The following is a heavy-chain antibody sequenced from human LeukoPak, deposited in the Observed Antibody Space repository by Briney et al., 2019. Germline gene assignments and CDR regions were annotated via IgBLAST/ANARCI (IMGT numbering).Heavy chain of an antibody. J-gene: IGHJ4*02. V-gene: IGHV1-69*06. CDR3: AREKWEGEGHHKTLYYGSGIIDY. CDR2: IIPIFGTA. CDR1: GGTFSSYA. Sequence: GASVKVSCKASGGTFSSYAISWVRQAPGQGLEWMGGIIPIFGTANYAQKFQGRVTITADKSTSTAYMELSSLRSEDTAVYYCAREKWEGEGHHKTLYYGSGIIDYWGQGTLVTVSS. D-gene: IGHD3-10*01.